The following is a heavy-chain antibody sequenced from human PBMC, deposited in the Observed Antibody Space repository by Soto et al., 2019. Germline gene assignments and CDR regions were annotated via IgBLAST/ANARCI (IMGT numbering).Heavy chain of an antibody. D-gene: IGHD4-4*01. V-gene: IGHV4-34*01. CDR3: ARGGRDGYSLYNWFDP. CDR2: INHSGST. CDR1: GGSFSGYY. Sequence: TSETLSLTCAVYGGSFSGYYWSWIRQPPGKGLEWIGEINHSGSTNYNPSLKSRVTISVDTSKNQFSLKLSSVTAADTAVYYCARGGRDGYSLYNWFDPWGQGTLVTVSS. J-gene: IGHJ5*02.